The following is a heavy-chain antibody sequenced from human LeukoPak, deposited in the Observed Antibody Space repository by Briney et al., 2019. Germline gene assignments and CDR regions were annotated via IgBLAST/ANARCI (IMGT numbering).Heavy chain of an antibody. D-gene: IGHD3-3*01. Sequence: PSETLSLTCTVSGGSISSGGYYWSWIRQPAGKGLEWIGRIYTSGNTNYNPSLKSRVTISVDTSKNQFSLKLSSVTAADTAVYYCARGDRFAVAFDIWGQGKMVTVSS. CDR3: ARGDRFAVAFDI. CDR2: IYTSGNT. V-gene: IGHV4-61*02. CDR1: GGSISSGGYY. J-gene: IGHJ3*02.